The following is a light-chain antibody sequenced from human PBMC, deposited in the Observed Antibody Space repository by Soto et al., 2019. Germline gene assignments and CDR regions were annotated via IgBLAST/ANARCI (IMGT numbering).Light chain of an antibody. CDR3: SSYTSSSTYV. J-gene: IGLJ1*01. V-gene: IGLV2-14*01. Sequence: QSALTQPASVSGSPGQSITISCTGTSRDVGGYNYVSWYQQHPGKVPKLMIYDVSNRPSGVSNRFSGSKSGNTASLTISGLQGEDEADYYCSSYTSSSTYVFGTGTKLTVL. CDR2: DVS. CDR1: SRDVGGYNY.